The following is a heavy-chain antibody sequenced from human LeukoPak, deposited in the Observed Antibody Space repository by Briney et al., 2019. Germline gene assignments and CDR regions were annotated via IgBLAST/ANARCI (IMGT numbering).Heavy chain of an antibody. Sequence: GGSLRLSCAASGFTVSSNYMSWVRQAPGKGLEWVSVIYSGGSTYYADSVKGRFTISRDNSKNTLYLQMNSLRAVDTAVYYCARDAVVTYGYYYMDVWGKGTTVTVSS. D-gene: IGHD3-16*01. CDR2: IYSGGST. V-gene: IGHV3-66*02. CDR1: GFTVSSNY. CDR3: ARDAVVTYGYYYMDV. J-gene: IGHJ6*03.